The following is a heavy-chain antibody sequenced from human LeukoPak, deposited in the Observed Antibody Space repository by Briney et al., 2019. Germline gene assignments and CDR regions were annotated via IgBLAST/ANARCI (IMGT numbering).Heavy chain of an antibody. D-gene: IGHD4-17*01. Sequence: GRSLRLSCAASGITFRSYGMHWVRQAPGKGLEWVAVISYDGSNKYYTDSVKGRFSISRDNSKNTLHLQMNSLRADDTAVYYCAKGARGDTVTSIVGLNWFDPWGQGTLVTVS. J-gene: IGHJ5*02. V-gene: IGHV3-30*18. CDR3: AKGARGDTVTSIVGLNWFDP. CDR2: ISYDGSNK. CDR1: GITFRSYG.